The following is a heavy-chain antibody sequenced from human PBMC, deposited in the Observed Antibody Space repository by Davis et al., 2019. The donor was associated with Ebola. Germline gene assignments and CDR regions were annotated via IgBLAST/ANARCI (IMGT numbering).Heavy chain of an antibody. D-gene: IGHD3-3*01. CDR2: INPNSGGT. CDR1: GYTFTGYY. Sequence: ASVKVSCKASGYTFTGYYMHWVRQAPGQGLEWMGWINPNSGGTNYAQKFQGRVTITADESTSTAYMELSSLRSEDTAVYYCARVPRTIFGVVIERWFDPWGQGTLVTVSS. CDR3: ARVPRTIFGVVIERWFDP. V-gene: IGHV1-2*02. J-gene: IGHJ5*02.